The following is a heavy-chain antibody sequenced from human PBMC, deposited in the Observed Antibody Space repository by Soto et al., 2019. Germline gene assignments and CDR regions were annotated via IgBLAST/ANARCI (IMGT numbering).Heavy chain of an antibody. D-gene: IGHD2-8*01. CDR2: IFHDGTA. Sequence: SETLSLTCAVSGVSISSGNWWTWVRQTPQRGLEYIGEIFHDGTANYYPSFERRVAISVDTSKNQFSLKLTSVTAADTAIYFCARLVYDTRPNYKYFDLWRQGALVTVSS. CDR1: GVSISSGNW. J-gene: IGHJ4*02. CDR3: ARLVYDTRPNYKYFDL. V-gene: IGHV4-4*02.